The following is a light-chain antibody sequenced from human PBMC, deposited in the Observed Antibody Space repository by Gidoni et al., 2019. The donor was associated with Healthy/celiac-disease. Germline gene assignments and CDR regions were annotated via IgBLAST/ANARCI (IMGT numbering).Light chain of an antibody. CDR3: LQSYSTPYT. V-gene: IGKV1-39*01. Sequence: DIQVTQSPYSLSASVGDRVTITCRASHSISSYLNWYQQKPWKAPKLLIYAASSLQSGVPSRFSGSGSGTDFTLTIRNLQPEDFATYDCLQSYSTPYTFGQGTKLEIK. J-gene: IGKJ2*01. CDR1: HSISSY. CDR2: AAS.